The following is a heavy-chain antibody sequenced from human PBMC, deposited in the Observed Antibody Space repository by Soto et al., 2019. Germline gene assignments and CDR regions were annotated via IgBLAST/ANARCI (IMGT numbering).Heavy chain of an antibody. Sequence: EVQPLESGGGLVQPGGSLRLSCAASGFTFSSYAMSWVRQAPGKGLEWVSAISGSGGSTYYADSVKGRFTISRDNSKNTLYLQMNSLRAEDTAVYYCAKDSHRGYSYGSFDYWGQGTLVTVSS. D-gene: IGHD5-18*01. V-gene: IGHV3-23*01. J-gene: IGHJ4*02. CDR1: GFTFSSYA. CDR3: AKDSHRGYSYGSFDY. CDR2: ISGSGGST.